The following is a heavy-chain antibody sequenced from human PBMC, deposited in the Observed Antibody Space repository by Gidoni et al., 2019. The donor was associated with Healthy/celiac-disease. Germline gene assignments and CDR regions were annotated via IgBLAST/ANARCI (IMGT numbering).Heavy chain of an antibody. J-gene: IGHJ2*01. Sequence: EVQLVASGGGLVQPGGSLRLSCAASGFTFSSYAMHWVRQAPGKGLEYVSAISSNGGSTYYANSVKGRFTISRDNSKNTLYLQMGSLRAEDMAVYYCARDPDLWGRGTLVTVSS. CDR3: ARDPDL. CDR2: ISSNGGST. V-gene: IGHV3-64*01. CDR1: GFTFSSYA.